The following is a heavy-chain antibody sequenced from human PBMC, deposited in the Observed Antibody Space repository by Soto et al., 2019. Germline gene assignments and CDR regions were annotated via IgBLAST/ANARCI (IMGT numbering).Heavy chain of an antibody. J-gene: IGHJ3*02. CDR2: INAGSGNT. CDR3: ARDTETLGPRPNDDLEI. Sequence: ASVKVSCKATGYTFSAYTMNWVRQAPGQSLEWMGWINAGSGNTKYSQNFQGRVSITRDTSASTVYIELTGLTSEDTAVYYCARDTETLGPRPNDDLEIWGQGTMVTASS. CDR1: GYTFSAYT. V-gene: IGHV1-3*01. D-gene: IGHD3-3*01.